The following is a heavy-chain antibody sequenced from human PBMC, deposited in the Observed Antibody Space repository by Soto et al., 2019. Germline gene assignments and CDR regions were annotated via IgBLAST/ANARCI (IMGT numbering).Heavy chain of an antibody. CDR2: IYYSGST. CDR3: ARIYDSSGYYLSGGPENWFDP. CDR1: GGSNSSSSYY. D-gene: IGHD3-22*01. V-gene: IGHV4-39*01. Sequence: SETLSLTCTVSGGSNSSSSYYWGWIRQPPGEGLEWVGSIYYSGSTYYNPSLKSRVTMSVDTSKIQFSLKLSSVTAADTAVYYCARIYDSSGYYLSGGPENWFDPWGQGTLVTVS. J-gene: IGHJ5*02.